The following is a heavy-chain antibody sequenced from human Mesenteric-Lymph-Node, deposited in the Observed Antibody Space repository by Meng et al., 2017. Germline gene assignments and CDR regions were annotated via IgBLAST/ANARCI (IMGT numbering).Heavy chain of an antibody. J-gene: IGHJ4*02. CDR3: ARGSDCTNGVSFV. CDR2: INPNSGGT. Sequence: QVPRVQSGAGVRQAGPSWKVYCKASGSPSTAYSMDWVRQAPGQGLEWMGRINPNSGGTNYAQKLQGRVTMTRDTSISTAYMERRRLRSDDTAVYYCARGSDCTNGVSFVWGQGTLVTVSS. D-gene: IGHD2-8*01. CDR1: GSPSTAYS. V-gene: IGHV1-2*06.